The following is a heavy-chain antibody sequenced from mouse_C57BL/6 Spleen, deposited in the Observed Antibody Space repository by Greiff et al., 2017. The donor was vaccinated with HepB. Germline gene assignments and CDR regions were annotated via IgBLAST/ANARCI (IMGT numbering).Heavy chain of an antibody. CDR2: IYPGDGDT. V-gene: IGHV1-82*01. Sequence: QVQLKQSGPELVKPGASVKISCKASGYAFSSSWMNWVKQRPGKGLEWIGRIYPGDGDTNYNGKFKGKATLTADKSSSTAYMQLSSLTSEDSAVYFCARKVYHYAPYTMDYWGQGTSVTVSS. CDR1: GYAFSSSW. D-gene: IGHD1-1*02. CDR3: ARKVYHYAPYTMDY. J-gene: IGHJ4*01.